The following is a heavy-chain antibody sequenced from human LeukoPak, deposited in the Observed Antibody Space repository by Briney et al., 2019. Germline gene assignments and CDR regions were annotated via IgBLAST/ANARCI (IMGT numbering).Heavy chain of an antibody. CDR1: GGSISSYY. J-gene: IGHJ4*02. D-gene: IGHD5-12*01. Sequence: SETLSLTCTVSGGSISSYYWSWIRQPAGKGLEWIGRIYTSGSTNYNPSLKSRVTMSVDTSKNQFSLKLSSVTATDTAVYYCAREGTSGYDSATDYWGQGTLVTVSS. CDR3: AREGTSGYDSATDY. CDR2: IYTSGST. V-gene: IGHV4-4*07.